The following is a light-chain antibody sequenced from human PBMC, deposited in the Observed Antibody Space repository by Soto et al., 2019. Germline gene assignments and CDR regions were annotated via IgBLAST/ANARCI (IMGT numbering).Light chain of an antibody. V-gene: IGKV3-15*01. J-gene: IGKJ1*01. CDR3: QHYNNWPPWT. CDR1: QSVSSN. Sequence: EIVLTQSPGTPSLSRGDRATLSCRASQSVSSNLAWYQQKPGQAPRLLIYGASTRAAGIPARFSGSGSGTEFTLTISSLQSEDFAVYYCQHYNNWPPWTFGQGTKVDIK. CDR2: GAS.